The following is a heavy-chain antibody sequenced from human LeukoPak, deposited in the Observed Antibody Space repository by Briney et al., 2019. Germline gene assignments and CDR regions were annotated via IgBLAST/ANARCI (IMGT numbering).Heavy chain of an antibody. Sequence: SETLSLTCTVSGGSISSSSYYWGWIRQPPGKGLEWIGSIYYSGSTYYNPSLKSRVTISVDTSKNQFSLKLSSVTAADTAVYYCARVLRSSGYYLGWTDDAFDIWGQGTMVTVSS. J-gene: IGHJ3*02. CDR2: IYYSGST. D-gene: IGHD3-22*01. CDR1: GGSISSSSYY. V-gene: IGHV4-39*07. CDR3: ARVLRSSGYYLGWTDDAFDI.